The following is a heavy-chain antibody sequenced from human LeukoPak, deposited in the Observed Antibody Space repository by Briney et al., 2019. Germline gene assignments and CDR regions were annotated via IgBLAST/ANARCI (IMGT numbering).Heavy chain of an antibody. J-gene: IGHJ4*02. Sequence: GGSLRLSCAASGFTFSSYGMHWVRQAPGKGLEWVAFIRYDGSNKCYADSVKGRFTISRDNSKNTLYLQMNSLRAEDTAVYYCAKHTGIAVAGLFDYWGQGTLSPSPQ. CDR1: GFTFSSYG. V-gene: IGHV3-30*02. CDR3: AKHTGIAVAGLFDY. D-gene: IGHD6-19*01. CDR2: IRYDGSNK.